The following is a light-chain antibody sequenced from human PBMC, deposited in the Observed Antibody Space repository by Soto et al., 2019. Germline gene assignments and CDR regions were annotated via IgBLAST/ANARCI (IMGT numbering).Light chain of an antibody. V-gene: IGKV1-39*01. CDR1: QNIASY. CDR3: QQSYSTPPVT. Sequence: DVHLTQSPSSLSASLGDRINITCQANQNIASYLNWYQHKPGKPPKLLIFGASNLVSGVPSRFSGSGSGTDFTLAVRSLQPEDFATYYCQQSYSTPPVTFGQGTRLELK. CDR2: GAS. J-gene: IGKJ5*01.